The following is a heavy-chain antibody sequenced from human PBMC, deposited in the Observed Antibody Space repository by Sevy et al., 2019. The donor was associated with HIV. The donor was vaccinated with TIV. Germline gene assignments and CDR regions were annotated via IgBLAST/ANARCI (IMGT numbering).Heavy chain of an antibody. D-gene: IGHD5-18*01. CDR1: GFTFSGSW. J-gene: IGHJ4*02. Sequence: GGSLRLSCVASGFTFSGSWMTWVRQAPGKGLERIAFINEDGSRLGYVDPVRGRFTISRENTKNSLYLQMNSLRAEDTAVYFCARDRAYSALDYWGQGTLVTVSS. CDR3: ARDRAYSALDY. CDR2: INEDGSRL. V-gene: IGHV3-7*01.